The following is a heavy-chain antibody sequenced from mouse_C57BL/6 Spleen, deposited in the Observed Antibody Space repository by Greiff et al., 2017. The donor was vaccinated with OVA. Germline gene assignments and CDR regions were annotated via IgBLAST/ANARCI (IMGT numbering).Heavy chain of an antibody. CDR3: ARHITTVVATNFDV. Sequence: DVHLVESGGGLVQPGGSLKLSCAASGFTFSDYYMYWVRQTPEKRLEWVAYISNGGGSTYYPDTVKGRFTISRDNAKNTLYLQMSRLKSEDTAMYDCARHITTVVATNFDVWGTGTTVTVSS. J-gene: IGHJ1*03. V-gene: IGHV5-12*01. D-gene: IGHD1-1*01. CDR1: GFTFSDYY. CDR2: ISNGGGST.